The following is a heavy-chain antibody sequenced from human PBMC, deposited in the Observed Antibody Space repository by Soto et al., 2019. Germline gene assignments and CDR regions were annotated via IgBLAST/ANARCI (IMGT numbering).Heavy chain of an antibody. CDR3: EGCCDGTNCLGHIDY. V-gene: IGHV1-69*06. CDR1: GGTFNNYV. D-gene: IGHD2-2*01. J-gene: IGHJ4*02. Sequence: QVQLVQSGAEVKKPGSSVKVSCRASGGTFNNYVINWVRQAPGQGLEWMAGIIPIFGTANYAQKFQGRVTITADKSTSTAYMELNSLRSEDTAVYYCEGCCDGTNCLGHIDYWGQGTLVTVSS. CDR2: IIPIFGTA.